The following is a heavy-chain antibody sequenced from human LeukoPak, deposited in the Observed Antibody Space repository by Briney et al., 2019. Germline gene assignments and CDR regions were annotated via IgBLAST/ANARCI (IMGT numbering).Heavy chain of an antibody. V-gene: IGHV3-30*03. CDR2: ISYGGSNE. D-gene: IGHD3-22*01. J-gene: IGHJ4*02. CDR1: GFTFSNYG. Sequence: PGGSLRLSCAASGFTFSNYGMHWVRQVPGKGLEWVALISYGGSNEYYARSVKGRFTISRDTPKNTLYLQMNSLRAEDTAVYYCARAMMVVTNLWGVFDYWGQGNLVTVSS. CDR3: ARAMMVVTNLWGVFDY.